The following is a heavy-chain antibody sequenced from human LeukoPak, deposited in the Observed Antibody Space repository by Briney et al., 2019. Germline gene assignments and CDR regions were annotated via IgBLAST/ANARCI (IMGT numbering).Heavy chain of an antibody. V-gene: IGHV3-48*04. Sequence: GGSLRLSCAASGFTFSSYSMNWVRQAPGKGLEWVSYISSSSSTIYYADSVKGRFTISRDNAKDSLYLQMNSLRAEDTAVYYCAKEVFVGYSSGLDVWGQGTTVTVSS. J-gene: IGHJ6*02. D-gene: IGHD6-19*01. CDR2: ISSSSSTI. CDR3: AKEVFVGYSSGLDV. CDR1: GFTFSSYS.